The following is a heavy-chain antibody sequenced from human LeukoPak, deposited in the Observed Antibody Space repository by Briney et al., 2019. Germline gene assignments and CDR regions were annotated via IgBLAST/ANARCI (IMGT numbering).Heavy chain of an antibody. CDR1: GFTVSSNY. Sequence: GGSLRLSCAASGFTVSSNYMNWVRQAPGKGLEWVSVIYSGGSTYYADSVKGRFTISRDNSKNTLYLQMNSLRAEDTAVYYCARDEGGWNFDYWGQGTLVTVSS. J-gene: IGHJ4*02. V-gene: IGHV3-53*05. CDR3: ARDEGGWNFDY. D-gene: IGHD6-19*01. CDR2: IYSGGST.